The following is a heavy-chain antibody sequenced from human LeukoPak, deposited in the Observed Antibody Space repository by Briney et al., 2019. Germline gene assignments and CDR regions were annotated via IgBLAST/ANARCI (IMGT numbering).Heavy chain of an antibody. D-gene: IGHD1-26*01. J-gene: IGHJ3*02. V-gene: IGHV4-61*02. CDR3: ARVSSGSYPLDI. CDR2: IYTSGST. CDR1: GGSISSGGYY. Sequence: PSETLSLTCTVSGGSISSGGYYWSWIRQPAGKGLEWIGRIYTSGSTNYNPSLKSRVTMSVDTSKNQFSLKLSSVTAADTAVYYCARVSSGSYPLDIWGQGTMVTVSS.